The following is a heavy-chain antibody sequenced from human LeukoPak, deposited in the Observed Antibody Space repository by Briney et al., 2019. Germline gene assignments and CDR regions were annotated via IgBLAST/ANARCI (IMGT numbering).Heavy chain of an antibody. CDR1: GFTFSSYG. J-gene: IGHJ5*02. D-gene: IGHD3-9*01. CDR2: ISYDGSNK. CDR3: ARDYTGYFP. V-gene: IGHV3-30*03. Sequence: GGSLRLSCAASGFTFSSYGMHWVRQAPGKGLEWVAVISYDGSNKYCADSVKGRFTISRDNAKNSLYLQMNSLRAEDTAVHYCARDYTGYFPWGQGTLVIVSS.